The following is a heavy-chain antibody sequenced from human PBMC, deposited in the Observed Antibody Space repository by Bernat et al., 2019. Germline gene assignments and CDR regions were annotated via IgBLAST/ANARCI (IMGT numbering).Heavy chain of an antibody. CDR3: ARKGSSWWLDY. J-gene: IGHJ4*02. V-gene: IGHV1-2*04. CDR2: INPNSGGT. CDR1: GYTFTGYY. D-gene: IGHD6-13*01. Sequence: QVQLVQSGAEVKKPGASVKVSCKASGYTFTGYYMHWVRQAPGQGLEWMGWINPNSGGTNYARKFQGWVTMTRDTSISTAYMELSRLRSDDTAVYYCARKGSSWWLDYWGQGTLVTVSS.